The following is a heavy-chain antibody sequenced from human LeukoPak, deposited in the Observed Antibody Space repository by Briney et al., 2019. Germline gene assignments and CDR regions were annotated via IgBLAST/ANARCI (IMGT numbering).Heavy chain of an antibody. D-gene: IGHD2-2*01. J-gene: IGHJ5*02. CDR1: GFTFSNYW. CDR2: IKQDGSEK. Sequence: GGSLRLPCAASGFTFSNYWMSWVRQAPGKGLEWVANIKQDGSEKYYVDSVKGRFTISRDNAKNSLYLQMISLRAEDTAVYYCARGGAPYCSSTSCYEDRFDPWGQGTLVTVSS. CDR3: ARGGAPYCSSTSCYEDRFDP. V-gene: IGHV3-7*05.